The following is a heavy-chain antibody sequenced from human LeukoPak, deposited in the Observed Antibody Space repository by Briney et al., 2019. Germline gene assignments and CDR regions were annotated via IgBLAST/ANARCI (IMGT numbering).Heavy chain of an antibody. CDR2: IYYSGST. V-gene: IGHV4-39*01. D-gene: IGHD1-26*01. CDR1: GGSISSISFD. Sequence: PSETLSLIRAVSGGSISSISFDWGWIRQPPGKGLEWIGSIYYSGSTYYNPSLKSRVTISVDTSKNQFSLRLSSVTAADTAVYYCSRHVKGGTPYGMDVWGQGTTVTVSS. CDR3: SRHVKGGTPYGMDV. J-gene: IGHJ6*02.